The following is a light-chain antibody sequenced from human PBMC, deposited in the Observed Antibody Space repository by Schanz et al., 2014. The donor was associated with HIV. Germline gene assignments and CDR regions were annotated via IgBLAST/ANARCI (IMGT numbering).Light chain of an antibody. Sequence: EIVLTQSPATLSLSPGERATLSCGASQYVSGSYVAWYQQKPGLAPRLLIYDASTRAAGIPDRFSGSGSGSTFTLISSRLEPADIAVYYCQQYGGSPTFGQGTKVEIK. J-gene: IGKJ1*01. CDR1: QYVSGSY. CDR3: QQYGGSPT. CDR2: DAS. V-gene: IGKV3D-20*01.